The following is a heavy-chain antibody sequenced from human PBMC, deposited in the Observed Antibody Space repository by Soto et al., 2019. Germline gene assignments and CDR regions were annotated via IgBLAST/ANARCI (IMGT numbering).Heavy chain of an antibody. J-gene: IGHJ6*01. V-gene: IGHV1-8*01. D-gene: IGHD3-3*01. Sequence: VASVKVSCKASGYPFTSYDINWVRQATGQGLEWMGWMNPNSGNTGYEQKFQGRVTMTRNTSISTAYMEMSSLRSEDTAVYYCASRSGYDFGSAISRSSHTMDVWGQGTTVPFSS. CDR3: ASRSGYDFGSAISRSSHTMDV. CDR2: MNPNSGNT. CDR1: GYPFTSYD.